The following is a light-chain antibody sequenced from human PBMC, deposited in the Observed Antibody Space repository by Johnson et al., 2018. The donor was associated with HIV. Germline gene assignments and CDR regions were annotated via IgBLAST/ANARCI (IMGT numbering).Light chain of an antibody. CDR1: GSNIGDNY. V-gene: IGLV1-51*01. CDR2: DDI. J-gene: IGLJ1*01. CDR3: GTWETSLSAGHV. Sequence: QSVLTQPPSVSAAPGQKVTISCSGIGSNIGDNYVSWYQHLPGTAPRLLIYDDIKRPSGIPDRFSGSKSGTSATLGITGLQTGDEADYYCGTWETSLSAGHVFGTGTKVTVL.